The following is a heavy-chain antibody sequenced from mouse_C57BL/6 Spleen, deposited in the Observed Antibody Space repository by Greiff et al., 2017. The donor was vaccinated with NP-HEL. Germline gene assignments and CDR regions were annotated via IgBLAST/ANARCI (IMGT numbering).Heavy chain of an antibody. CDR1: GYTFTDYE. V-gene: IGHV1-15*01. CDR2: IDPETGGT. J-gene: IGHJ2*01. D-gene: IGHD2-2*01. CDR3: TRRSGYLYYFDY. Sequence: LQESGAELVRPGASVTLSCKASGYTFTDYEMHWVKQTPVHGLEWIGAIDPETGGTAYNQKFKGKAILTADKSSSTAYMELRSLTSEDSAVYYCTRRSGYLYYFDYWGQGTTLTVSS.